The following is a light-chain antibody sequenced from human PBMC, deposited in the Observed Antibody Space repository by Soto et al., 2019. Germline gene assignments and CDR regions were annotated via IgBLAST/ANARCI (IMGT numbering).Light chain of an antibody. CDR3: QQNYSLPIT. CDR1: QTITTS. J-gene: IGKJ5*01. V-gene: IGKV1-39*01. CDR2: AAS. Sequence: DIQITQSPSTLSGSVGNRSTITCRTSQTITTSLNWYRQKPGKAPDLLIYAASSLQSGIPSRFGGRGSGTDFTLTITGLQPEDFATYYCQQNYSLPITFGQGTRLEIK.